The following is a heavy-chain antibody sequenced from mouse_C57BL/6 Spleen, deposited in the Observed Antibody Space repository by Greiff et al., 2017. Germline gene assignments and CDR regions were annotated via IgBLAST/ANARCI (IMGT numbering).Heavy chain of an antibody. J-gene: IGHJ4*01. CDR1: GYAFSSSW. D-gene: IGHD2-4*01. CDR3: AREDDYDVGAMDY. CDR2: IYPGDGDT. Sequence: QVQLQQSGPELVKPGASVKISCKASGYAFSSSWMNWVQQRPGKGLEWIGRIYPGDGDTNYNGKFKGKATLTADKSSSTAYMQLSSLTSEDSAVYFCAREDDYDVGAMDYWGQGTSVTVS. V-gene: IGHV1-82*01.